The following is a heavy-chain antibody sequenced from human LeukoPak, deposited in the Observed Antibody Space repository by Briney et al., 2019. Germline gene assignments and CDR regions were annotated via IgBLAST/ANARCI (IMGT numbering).Heavy chain of an antibody. V-gene: IGHV3-33*01. CDR2: IWYDGSNK. J-gene: IGHJ4*02. CDR1: GFTFSSYG. Sequence: GGSLRLSCAASGFTFSSYGMHWVRQAPGKGLEWVAVIWYDGSNKYYADSVKGRFTISRDNSKNTLYLQMNSLRAEDTAVYYCASIMITFGGVTGADYWGQGTLVTVSS. CDR3: ASIMITFGGVTGADY. D-gene: IGHD3-16*01.